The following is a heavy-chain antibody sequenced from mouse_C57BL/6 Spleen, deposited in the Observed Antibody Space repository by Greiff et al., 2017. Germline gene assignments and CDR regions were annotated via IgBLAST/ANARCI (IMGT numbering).Heavy chain of an antibody. CDR1: GYTFTSYT. CDR2: INPSSGYT. Sequence: VQLQQSGAELARPGASVKMSCKASGYTFTSYTMHWVKQRPGQGLEWIGYINPSSGYTKYNQKFKDKATLTADKSSSTAYMQLSSLTSEDSAVYYCAGNFDLYYFDYWGQGTTLTVSS. D-gene: IGHD2-1*01. CDR3: AGNFDLYYFDY. J-gene: IGHJ2*01. V-gene: IGHV1-4*01.